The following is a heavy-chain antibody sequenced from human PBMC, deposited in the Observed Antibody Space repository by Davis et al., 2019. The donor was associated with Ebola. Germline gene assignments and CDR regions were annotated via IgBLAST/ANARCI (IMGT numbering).Heavy chain of an antibody. D-gene: IGHD2-2*01. CDR2: INPNSGGT. CDR3: ARVMPHYYYGMDV. J-gene: IGHJ6*02. V-gene: IGHV1-2*04. Sequence: ASVKVSCKASGYTITGYYMHWVRQAPGQGLEWMGWINPNSGGTNYAQKFQGWVTMTRDTSISTAYMELSRLRSDDTAVYYCARVMPHYYYGMDVWGQGTTVTVSS. CDR1: GYTITGYY.